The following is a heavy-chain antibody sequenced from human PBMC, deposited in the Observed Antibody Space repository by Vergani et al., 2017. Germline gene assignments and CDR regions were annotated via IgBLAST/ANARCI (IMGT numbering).Heavy chain of an antibody. CDR3: ARVIIAAADKYYFDY. CDR2: INPNSGGT. Sequence: QVQLVQSGAEVKKPGASVKISCKASGYTFTGYYMHWVRQAPGQGLEWMGWINPNSGGTNYAQKFQGRVTMTRDTTISTAYMKLSRLRSDDTAVYYCARVIIAAADKYYFDYWGQGTLVTVSS. J-gene: IGHJ4*02. CDR1: GYTFTGYY. V-gene: IGHV1-2*02. D-gene: IGHD6-13*01.